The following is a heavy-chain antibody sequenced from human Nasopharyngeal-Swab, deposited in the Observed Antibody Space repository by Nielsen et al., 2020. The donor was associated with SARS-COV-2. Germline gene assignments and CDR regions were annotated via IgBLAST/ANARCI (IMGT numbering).Heavy chain of an antibody. D-gene: IGHD2-21*02. Sequence: PGKGLEWVAVISYDGSNKYYADSVKGRFTISRDNSKNTLYLQMNSLRAEDTAVYYCAKCGGDCRGRSVYFDYWGQGTLVTVSS. CDR3: AKCGGDCRGRSVYFDY. V-gene: IGHV3-30*18. J-gene: IGHJ4*02. CDR2: ISYDGSNK.